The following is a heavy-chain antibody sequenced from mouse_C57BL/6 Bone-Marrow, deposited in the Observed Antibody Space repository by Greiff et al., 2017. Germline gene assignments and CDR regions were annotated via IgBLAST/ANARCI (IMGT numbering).Heavy chain of an antibody. D-gene: IGHD2-13*01. J-gene: IGHJ2*01. CDR3: TTRLEDY. CDR2: IDPEDGDT. Sequence: EVQLQQSGPVLVKPGASVKMSCKASGYTFTDYYMHWVKQRPEQGLEWIGRIDPEDGDTEYAPKFQGKATMTADTSSNTAYLQLISLTSEDTAVYYCTTRLEDYWGQGTTLTVSS. V-gene: IGHV14-1*01. CDR1: GYTFTDYY.